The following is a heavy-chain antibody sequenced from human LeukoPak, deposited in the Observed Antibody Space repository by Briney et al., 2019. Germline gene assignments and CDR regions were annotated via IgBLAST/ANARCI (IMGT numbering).Heavy chain of an antibody. J-gene: IGHJ4*02. CDR2: IYYSGST. CDR3: ARHRTHYYGSGPYFFDY. CDR1: GGSISSYY. D-gene: IGHD3-10*01. V-gene: IGHV4-39*01. Sequence: SETLSLTCTVSGGSISSYYWGWIRQPPGKGLDWIGTIYYSGSTYYNPSLKSRVTISVDTSKNQFSLKLSSVTAADTAVYYCARHRTHYYGSGPYFFDYWGQGTLVTVSS.